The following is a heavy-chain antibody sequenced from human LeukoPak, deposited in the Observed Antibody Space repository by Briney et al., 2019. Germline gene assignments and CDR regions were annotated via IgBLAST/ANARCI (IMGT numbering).Heavy chain of an antibody. CDR1: GFTFSSYG. D-gene: IGHD5-12*01. CDR3: AKEISGYDDAFDI. Sequence: GGSLRLSCAASGFTFSSYGMHWVRQAPGKGLEWVAVISYDGSNKYYADSVKGRFTISRDNSKNTLYLQMNSLRAEDTAVYYCAKEISGYDDAFDIWGQGTMVTVSS. CDR2: ISYDGSNK. V-gene: IGHV3-30*18. J-gene: IGHJ3*02.